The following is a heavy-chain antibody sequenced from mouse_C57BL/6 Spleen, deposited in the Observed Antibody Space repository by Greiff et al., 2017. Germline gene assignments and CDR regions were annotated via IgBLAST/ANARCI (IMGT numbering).Heavy chain of an antibody. V-gene: IGHV1-64*01. CDR1: GYTFTSYW. CDR2: IHPNSGST. Sequence: QVQLQQPGAELVKPGASVKLSCKASGYTFTSYWMHWVKQRPGQGLEWIGMIHPNSGSTNYNEKFKSKATLTVDKSSSTAYMQLSSLTSEDYAVYYCARSTMSTTTCYFDYWGQGTTLTVSS. J-gene: IGHJ2*01. CDR3: ARSTMSTTTCYFDY. D-gene: IGHD2-4*01.